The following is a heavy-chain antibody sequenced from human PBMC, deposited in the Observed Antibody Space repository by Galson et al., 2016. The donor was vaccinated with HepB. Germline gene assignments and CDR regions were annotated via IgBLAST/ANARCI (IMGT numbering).Heavy chain of an antibody. CDR2: MSYSGST. D-gene: IGHD3-9*01. CDR3: ARRTYDTLTGYSDWYFDL. Sequence: SETLSLTCTVSGGSISISNYYWGWTRQPPGQGLEWIGSMSYSGSTYNNPSLKSRVTISVDTSKNQFSLKLRSVTAADTAVCSCARRTYDTLTGYSDWYFDLWGRGTLVTVSS. J-gene: IGHJ2*01. V-gene: IGHV4-39*01. CDR1: GGSISISNYY.